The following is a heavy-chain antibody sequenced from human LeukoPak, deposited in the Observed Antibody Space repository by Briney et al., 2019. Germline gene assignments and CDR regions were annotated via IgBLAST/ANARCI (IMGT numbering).Heavy chain of an antibody. CDR3: ARTVGAYTRLDY. CDR1: GFTFSSYS. D-gene: IGHD1-26*01. V-gene: IGHV3-21*01. CDR2: ISSSSSYI. Sequence: PGGSLRLSCAASGFTFSSYSMNWVRQAPGKGLEWVSSISSSSSYIYYADSVKGRFTISRDNAKNSLYLQMNSLRAEDTAVYYCARTVGAYTRLDYWGQGTLVTVSS. J-gene: IGHJ4*02.